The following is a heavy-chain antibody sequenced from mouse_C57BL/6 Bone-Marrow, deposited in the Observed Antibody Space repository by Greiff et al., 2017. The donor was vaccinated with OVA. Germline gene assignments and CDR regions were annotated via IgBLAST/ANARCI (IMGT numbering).Heavy chain of an antibody. CDR3: ARALYYYGSSYDAMDY. V-gene: IGHV1-69*01. CDR2: IDPSDSYT. D-gene: IGHD1-1*01. CDR1: GYTFTSYW. J-gene: IGHJ4*01. Sequence: VQLQQPGAELVMPGASVKLSCKASGYTFTSYWMHWVKQRPGQGLEWIGEIDPSDSYTNYNQKFKGKSTLTVDKSSSTAYMQLSSLTSEDSAVDYCARALYYYGSSYDAMDYWGQGTSVTVSS.